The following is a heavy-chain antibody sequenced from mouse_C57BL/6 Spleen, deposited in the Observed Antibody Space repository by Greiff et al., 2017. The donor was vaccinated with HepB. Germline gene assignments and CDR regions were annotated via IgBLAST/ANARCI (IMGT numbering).Heavy chain of an antibody. CDR1: GYSITSGYY. D-gene: IGHD2-4*01. J-gene: IGHJ2*01. V-gene: IGHV3-6*01. Sequence: DVKLQESGPGLVKPSQSLSLTCSVTGYSITSGYYWNWIRQFPGNKLEWMGYISYDGSNNYNPSLKNRISITRDTSKNQFFLKLNSVTTEDTATYYCARGRYYDYDEGGFDYWGQGTTLTVSS. CDR2: ISYDGSN. CDR3: ARGRYYDYDEGGFDY.